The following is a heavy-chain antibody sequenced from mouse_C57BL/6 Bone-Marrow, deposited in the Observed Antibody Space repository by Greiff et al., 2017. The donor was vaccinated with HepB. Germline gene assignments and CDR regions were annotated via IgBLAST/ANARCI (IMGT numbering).Heavy chain of an antibody. D-gene: IGHD3-2*02. V-gene: IGHV5-17*01. CDR2: ISSCSSTI. Sequence: VQLKESGGGLVKPGGSLKLSCAASGFTFSDYGMHWVRQAPEKGLEWVAYISSCSSTIYYADTVKGRFTISRDNAKNTLFLQMTSLLSEDTAMYYCARTFSGPFDYWGQGTTLTVSS. CDR1: GFTFSDYG. J-gene: IGHJ2*01. CDR3: ARTFSGPFDY.